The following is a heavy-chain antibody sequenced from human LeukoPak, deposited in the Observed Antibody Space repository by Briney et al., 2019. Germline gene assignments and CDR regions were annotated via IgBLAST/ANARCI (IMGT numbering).Heavy chain of an antibody. CDR1: VYTFTDYY. CDR3: AKYDYDSSGSNAFDI. J-gene: IGHJ3*02. Sequence: ASVKVSYMASVYTFTDYYIHWVHQAPGKGLEGMGWINPNSGGTNSAQKFQGRVTMTRDTSISTAYMDLSRLRSDDTAVYYCAKYDYDSSGSNAFDIWGQGTMVTVSS. CDR2: INPNSGGT. D-gene: IGHD3-22*01. V-gene: IGHV1-2*02.